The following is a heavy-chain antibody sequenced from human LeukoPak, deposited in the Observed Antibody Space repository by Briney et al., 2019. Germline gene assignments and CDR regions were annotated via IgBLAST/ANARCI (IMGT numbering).Heavy chain of an antibody. CDR1: GGSFSGYY. J-gene: IGHJ4*02. V-gene: IGHV4-34*01. D-gene: IGHD3-22*01. Sequence: SETLSLTCAVYGGSFSGYYWSWIRQPPGKGLEWIGEINHSGSTNYNPSLKSRVTISVDTSKNQCSLKLSSVTAADTAVYYCARGYYYDSSGYSDPFDYWGQGTLVTVSS. CDR2: INHSGST. CDR3: ARGYYYDSSGYSDPFDY.